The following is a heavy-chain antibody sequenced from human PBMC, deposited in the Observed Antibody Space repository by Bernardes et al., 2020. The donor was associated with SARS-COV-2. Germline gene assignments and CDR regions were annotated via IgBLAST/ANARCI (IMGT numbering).Heavy chain of an antibody. CDR3: ARDVSPFGHNSGDI. Sequence: VGSLRLSCAASGFTFSSSVMNWVRQAPGKGLEWVSYISTGGSTKYYADSVKGRFTISRDNAKNSLYLQMNSLRAEDTARYYCARDVSPFGHNSGDIWGPGTMVTVSS. D-gene: IGHD2-21*01. CDR1: GFTFSSSV. J-gene: IGHJ3*02. V-gene: IGHV3-48*03. CDR2: ISTGGSTK.